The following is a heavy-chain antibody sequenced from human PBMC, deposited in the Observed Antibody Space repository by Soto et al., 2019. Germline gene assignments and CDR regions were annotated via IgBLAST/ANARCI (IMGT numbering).Heavy chain of an antibody. V-gene: IGHV5-10-1*01. D-gene: IGHD3-22*01. J-gene: IGHJ4*02. CDR2: IDPSDSYT. Sequence: GESLKISCKGSGYIFTSYWISWCRQRPVKGLEWMGRIDPSDSYTNYSPSFQGHVTISADKSISTAYLQWSSLKASDTAMYYCARSPDYYDSSGPYYFDYWGQGTLVTVSS. CDR3: ARSPDYYDSSGPYYFDY. CDR1: GYIFTSYW.